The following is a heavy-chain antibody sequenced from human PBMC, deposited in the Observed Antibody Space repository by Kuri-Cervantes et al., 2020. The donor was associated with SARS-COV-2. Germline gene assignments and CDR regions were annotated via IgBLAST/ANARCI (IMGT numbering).Heavy chain of an antibody. CDR2: IWYDGSNK. Sequence: GESLKISCAASEFTFSSYGMHWVRQAPGKGLEWVAVIWYDGSNKYYADSVKGRFTISRDNSKNTLYLQMNRLRAEDTAVYYCARDPPHGTDYGGSMDVWGQGTTVTVSS. V-gene: IGHV3-33*01. CDR1: EFTFSSYG. D-gene: IGHD4-23*01. CDR3: ARDPPHGTDYGGSMDV. J-gene: IGHJ6*02.